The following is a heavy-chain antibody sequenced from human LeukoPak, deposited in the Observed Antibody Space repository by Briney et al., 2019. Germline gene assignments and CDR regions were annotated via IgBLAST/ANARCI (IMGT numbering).Heavy chain of an antibody. V-gene: IGHV3-23*01. CDR3: AKDGYSSGWYDY. D-gene: IGHD6-19*01. Sequence: GGSLRLSCAASGFTFRRYAMRWVRQATGKGVEGGSTISGSGGSTYYADSGKGGFTISRDNCKNTLYVQMKSLRAEDTAVYYCAKDGYSSGWYDYWGQGTLVTVSS. CDR1: GFTFRRYA. J-gene: IGHJ4*02. CDR2: ISGSGGST.